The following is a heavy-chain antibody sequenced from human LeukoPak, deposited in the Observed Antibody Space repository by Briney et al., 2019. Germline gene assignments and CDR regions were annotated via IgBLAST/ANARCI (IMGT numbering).Heavy chain of an antibody. CDR3: ARGASMVRGVIPSEGYYGMDV. J-gene: IGHJ6*04. V-gene: IGHV1-3*01. CDR1: GYTFTSYY. Sequence: ASVKVSCKASGYTFTSYYMHWVRQAPGQRLEWMGWINAGNGNTKYSQKFQGRVTITRDTSASTAYMELSSLRSEDTAVYYCARGASMVRGVIPSEGYYGMDVWGKGTTVTVSS. CDR2: INAGNGNT. D-gene: IGHD3-10*01.